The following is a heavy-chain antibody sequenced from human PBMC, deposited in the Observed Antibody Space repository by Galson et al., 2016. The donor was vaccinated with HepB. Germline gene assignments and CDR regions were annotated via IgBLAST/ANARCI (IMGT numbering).Heavy chain of an antibody. J-gene: IGHJ6*02. CDR3: ANDGGQQVVRWERLRKVYYYYAMDV. V-gene: IGHV3-48*02. Sequence: SLRLSCAASGFTVSSYSMNWVRQAPGKGLEWVSSMSSSGGTMYYADSVKGRFTISRDFAQNSLYLQLNSLRDEDTAVYYCANDGGQQVVRWERLRKVYYYYAMDVWGQGTLVTVSS. D-gene: IGHD4-23*01. CDR1: GFTVSSYS. CDR2: MSSSGGTM.